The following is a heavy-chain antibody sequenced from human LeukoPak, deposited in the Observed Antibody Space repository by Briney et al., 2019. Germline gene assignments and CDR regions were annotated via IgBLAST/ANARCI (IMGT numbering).Heavy chain of an antibody. Sequence: SETLSLTCAVSGGSISSASNYWGWIRQPPGKGLEWIGTIYYSGSTYYNPSLKSRVTISIDTSKNQFSLRLSSVTAADTAVFYCARSTDGTTSSGWYVDYWGQGTLVTASS. CDR1: GGSISSASNY. V-gene: IGHV4-39*01. D-gene: IGHD6-19*01. CDR3: ARSTDGTTSSGWYVDY. CDR2: IYYSGST. J-gene: IGHJ4*02.